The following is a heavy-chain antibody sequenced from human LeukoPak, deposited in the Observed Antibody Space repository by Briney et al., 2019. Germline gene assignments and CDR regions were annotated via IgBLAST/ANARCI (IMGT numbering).Heavy chain of an antibody. J-gene: IGHJ3*02. V-gene: IGHV3-23*01. CDR1: GFTFSSYA. Sequence: PGGSLRLSCAASGFTFSSYAMSWVRQAPGKGLKWVSAISGSGGSTYYADSVKGRFTISRDNSKNTLYLQMNSLRAEDTAVYYCAKPMIVAWEGDALETWGQGTMVTVSS. CDR3: AKPMIVAWEGDALET. D-gene: IGHD3-22*01. CDR2: ISGSGGST.